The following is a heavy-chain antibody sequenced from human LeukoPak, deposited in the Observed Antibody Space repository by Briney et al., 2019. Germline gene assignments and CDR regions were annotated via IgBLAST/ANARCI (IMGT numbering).Heavy chain of an antibody. J-gene: IGHJ6*03. CDR3: ARLPPGEYYYGSGSYMDV. CDR1: GGSISSSMYY. D-gene: IGHD3-10*01. CDR2: VYYSGST. Sequence: SETLSLTCAVSGGSISSSMYYSGWIRQPPGEGLEWIGSVYYSGSTYYNPSLKSRVTISVDTSKNPFSLKLSSVTAADTAVYYCARLPPGEYYYGSGSYMDVWGQGTTVTVSS. V-gene: IGHV4-39*01.